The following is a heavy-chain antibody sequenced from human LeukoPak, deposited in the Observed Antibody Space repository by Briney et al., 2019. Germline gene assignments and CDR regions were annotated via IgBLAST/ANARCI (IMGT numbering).Heavy chain of an antibody. Sequence: PGGSLRLSCAASGFTFSSYGMHWVRQAPGKGLEWVAVISYDGSNKYYADSVKGRFTISRDNSKNTLYFQMNSLRVEDTAVYYCARGPWVSSNVWGQGTTVTVSS. D-gene: IGHD2-2*01. J-gene: IGHJ6*02. V-gene: IGHV3-30*03. CDR2: ISYDGSNK. CDR1: GFTFSSYG. CDR3: ARGPWVSSNV.